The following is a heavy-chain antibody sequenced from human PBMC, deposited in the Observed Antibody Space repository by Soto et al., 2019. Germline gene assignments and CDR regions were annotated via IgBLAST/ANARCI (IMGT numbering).Heavy chain of an antibody. CDR1: NGSFSGYY. Sequence: HTCDVFNGSFSGYYWSWIRQPPGKGLEWTGEITNSGYTNYNPSLKNRVTILIDRSKNHFSLKVTSVTAADTAVYYCARGLEYFQHWGQGTLVTVSS. V-gene: IGHV4-34*01. CDR3: ARGLEYFQH. J-gene: IGHJ1*01. CDR2: ITNSGYT.